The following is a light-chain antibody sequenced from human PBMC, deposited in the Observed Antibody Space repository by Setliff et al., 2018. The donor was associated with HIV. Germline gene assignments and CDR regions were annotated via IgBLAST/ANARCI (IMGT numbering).Light chain of an antibody. CDR2: EVN. J-gene: IGLJ1*01. Sequence: QSALTQPASVSGSPGQSITISCTGTSSDVGSYNYVSWYQQHPGKAPKLIIYEVNNRPSGISNRFSGSKSANTASLTISGLQAEDEADYYCSSYTTTSTPYVFGTGTRAPS. CDR3: SSYTTTSTPYV. CDR1: SSDVGSYNY. V-gene: IGLV2-14*01.